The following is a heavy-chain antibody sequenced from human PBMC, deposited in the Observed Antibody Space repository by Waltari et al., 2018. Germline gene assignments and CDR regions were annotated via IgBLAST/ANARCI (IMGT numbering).Heavy chain of an antibody. Sequence: QLQLQESGSGLVKPSQTLSLTCAVSGGSIRRGGYSWSWIRQPPGKGLEWIGYIYHSGSTYYNPSLKSRVTISVDRSKNQFSLKLSSVTAADTAVYYCARVHGVGATFDPWGQGTLVTVSS. D-gene: IGHD1-26*01. J-gene: IGHJ5*02. CDR3: ARVHGVGATFDP. CDR1: GGSIRRGGYS. CDR2: IYHSGST. V-gene: IGHV4-30-2*01.